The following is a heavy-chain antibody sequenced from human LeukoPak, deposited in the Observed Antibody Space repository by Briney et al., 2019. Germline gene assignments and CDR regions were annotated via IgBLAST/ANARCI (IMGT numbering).Heavy chain of an antibody. CDR2: ISYDASDK. Sequence: QSGGSLRLSCAASGFTFSTYAMSWVRQAPGKGPNWVSVISYDASDKYYADSVKGRFAISRDNSKNTLYLHMNGLRPDGTAVYYCAREGHYYDSDADYYYYYGMDVWGQGTTVTVSS. CDR3: AREGHYYDSDADYYYYYGMDV. J-gene: IGHJ6*02. D-gene: IGHD3-22*01. V-gene: IGHV3-30*05. CDR1: GFTFSTYA.